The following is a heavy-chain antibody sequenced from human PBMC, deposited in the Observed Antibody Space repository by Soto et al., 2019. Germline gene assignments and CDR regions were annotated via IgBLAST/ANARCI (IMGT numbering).Heavy chain of an antibody. D-gene: IGHD6-6*01. CDR1: GGTFSGYA. V-gene: IGHV1-69*13. J-gene: IGHJ6*04. CDR2: IIPIFGTA. CDR3: AIPPSSSDLHYGMDV. Sequence: ASVKVSCKASGGTFSGYAISWVRQAPGQGLEWMGGIIPIFGTANYAQKFQGRVTITADEPTSTAYMELSSLRSEDTAVYYCAIPPSSSDLHYGMDVWGKGTTVTVSS.